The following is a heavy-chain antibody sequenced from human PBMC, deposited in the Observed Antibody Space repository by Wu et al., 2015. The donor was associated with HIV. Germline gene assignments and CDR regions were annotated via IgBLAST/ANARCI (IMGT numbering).Heavy chain of an antibody. Sequence: QVQLVQSGAEVKKPGSSVKVSCKASGGTFSSYAISWVRQAPGQGLEWMGRIIPIFGTANYAQKFQGRVTITADESTSTAYMELSSLRSEDTAVYYCARVTAAAGVYYYYGMDVWGQGTTVTVSS. V-gene: IGHV1-69*13. J-gene: IGHJ6*02. D-gene: IGHD6-13*01. CDR2: IIPIFGTA. CDR1: GGTFSSYA. CDR3: ARVTAAAGVYYYYGMDV.